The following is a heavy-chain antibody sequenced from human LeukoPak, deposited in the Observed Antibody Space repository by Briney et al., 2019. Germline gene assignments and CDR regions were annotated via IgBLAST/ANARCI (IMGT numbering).Heavy chain of an antibody. CDR3: AKDTEYFDWYAHY. Sequence: GGSLRLSCVPPGFTFSSYGMSWVPQAPGKGLEWVSAISGSGGSTYYADSVKGRFTISRDNSKNTLYLQMNSLRAEDTAVYYCAKDTEYFDWYAHYGDQGTLVSVSS. CDR1: GFTFSSYG. D-gene: IGHD3-9*01. CDR2: ISGSGGST. J-gene: IGHJ4*02. V-gene: IGHV3-23*01.